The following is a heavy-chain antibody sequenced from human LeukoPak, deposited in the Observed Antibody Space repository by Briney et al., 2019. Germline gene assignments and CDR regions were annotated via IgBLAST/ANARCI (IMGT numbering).Heavy chain of an antibody. CDR3: ARIVPYNYGYIDY. CDR1: GGSISPYY. Sequence: PSETLSLTCTVSGGSISPYYWSWIRQPPGKGLEWIGYIYYSGSTNYNPSLRSRVTTSVDTSKNQLSLKLSSVTAADTAVYYCARIVPYNYGYIDYWGQGTLVTVSS. CDR2: IYYSGST. D-gene: IGHD5-18*01. V-gene: IGHV4-59*01. J-gene: IGHJ4*02.